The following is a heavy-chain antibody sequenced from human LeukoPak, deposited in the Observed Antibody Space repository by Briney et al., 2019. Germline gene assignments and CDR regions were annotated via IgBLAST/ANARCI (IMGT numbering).Heavy chain of an antibody. V-gene: IGHV3-30*18. Sequence: GRSLRLSCAASGITFSSYGMHWVRQAPGKGLEWVAVISYDGSHTYYADSVKGRFTISRDNSKNTLYLHMNSLTAEDTAVYYCAKDRLYYFGSGSECGYWGQGTLVTVSS. J-gene: IGHJ4*02. CDR1: GITFSSYG. CDR2: ISYDGSHT. D-gene: IGHD3-10*01. CDR3: AKDRLYYFGSGSECGY.